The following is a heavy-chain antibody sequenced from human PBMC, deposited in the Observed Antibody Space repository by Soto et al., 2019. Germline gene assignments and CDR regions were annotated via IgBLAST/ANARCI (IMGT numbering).Heavy chain of an antibody. CDR3: ARGDDNSGYYYAFDS. J-gene: IGHJ4*02. Sequence: VGSLRLSCESSVFTFSNYDMNCVRHSPGKGLEWVSYISGSGRTIYYADSVKGRFTISRDSAKKSLFLQMNSLSAEDTALYYCARGDDNSGYYYAFDSWGQGT. D-gene: IGHD3-22*01. CDR1: VFTFSNYD. V-gene: IGHV3-48*03. CDR2: ISGSGRTI.